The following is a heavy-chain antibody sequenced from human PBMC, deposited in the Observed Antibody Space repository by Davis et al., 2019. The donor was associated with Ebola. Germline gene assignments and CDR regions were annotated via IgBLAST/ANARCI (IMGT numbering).Heavy chain of an antibody. V-gene: IGHV3-21*04. CDR1: GFTFSSYN. Sequence: GESLKISCAASGFTFSSYNMNWVRQAPGKGLEWVSSVTSSSSYIFYADSVKGRFTISRDNAKNSLYLQMNSLRAEDTAVYYCARSKTYYDSSGYYYPWADYWGQGTLVTVSS. J-gene: IGHJ4*02. D-gene: IGHD3-22*01. CDR3: ARSKTYYDSSGYYYPWADY. CDR2: VTSSSSYI.